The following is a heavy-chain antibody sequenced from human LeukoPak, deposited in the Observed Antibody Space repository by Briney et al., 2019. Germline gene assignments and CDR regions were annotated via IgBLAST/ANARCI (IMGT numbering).Heavy chain of an antibody. Sequence: GRSLRLSCAASGFTFDNYAMHWVRQAPGKGLEWVSGISWNSGSTYYADSVKGRFTISRDNSKNTLYLQMNSLRAEDTAVYYCAKDLRSHDYWGQGTLVTVSS. V-gene: IGHV3-9*01. CDR3: AKDLRSHDY. CDR2: ISWNSGST. CDR1: GFTFDNYA. J-gene: IGHJ4*02.